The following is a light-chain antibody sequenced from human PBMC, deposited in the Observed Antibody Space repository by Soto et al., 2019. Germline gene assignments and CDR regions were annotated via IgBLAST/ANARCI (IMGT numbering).Light chain of an antibody. CDR1: QNINNW. Sequence: DFQPTQYTTTLSASIGDRVTITYRTSQNINNWIAWYQQKPGKAPKFLIYDASTLESGVTSRFSGSGFGTEFSITKRNVQPDDFGSYYCQLMRTFGQGTKVDIK. V-gene: IGKV1-5*01. CDR3: QLMRT. CDR2: DAS. J-gene: IGKJ1*01.